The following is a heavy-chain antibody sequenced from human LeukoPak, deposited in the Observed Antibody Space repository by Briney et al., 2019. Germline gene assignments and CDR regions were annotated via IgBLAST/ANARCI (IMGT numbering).Heavy chain of an antibody. CDR2: ISSSGSTK. J-gene: IGHJ6*04. CDR3: AELGITMIGGV. CDR1: GFTFSSYE. D-gene: IGHD3-10*02. V-gene: IGHV3-48*03. Sequence: HPGGSLRLSCAASGFTFSSYEMNWVRQAPGKGLEWVSYISSSGSTKYYADSVKDRFTISRDNAKNSLNLQMNSLRAEDTAVYYCAELGITMIGGVWGKGTTVTISS.